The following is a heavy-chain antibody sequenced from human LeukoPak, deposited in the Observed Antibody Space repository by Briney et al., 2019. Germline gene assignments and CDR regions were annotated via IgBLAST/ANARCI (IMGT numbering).Heavy chain of an antibody. CDR1: GFTFGDYA. J-gene: IGHJ4*02. Sequence: GGSLRLSCTASGFTFGDYAMSWFSQAPGKGLEWVGFIRAKTYGGTTQYAASVKDRFTISRDNSKSIAYLQMNSLKTEDTAVYYCAKADYGGNAGGFWGQGTLVTVSS. CDR3: AKADYGGNAGGF. CDR2: IRAKTYGGTT. V-gene: IGHV3-49*03. D-gene: IGHD4-23*01.